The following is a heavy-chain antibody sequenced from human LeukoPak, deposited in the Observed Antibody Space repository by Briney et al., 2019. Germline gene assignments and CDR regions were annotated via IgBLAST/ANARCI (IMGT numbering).Heavy chain of an antibody. CDR1: GGSISSSSYY. CDR2: IYYSGST. V-gene: IGHV4-39*01. CDR3: ARHITPTYYYDSSGYSDAFDI. D-gene: IGHD3-22*01. J-gene: IGHJ3*02. Sequence: SETLSPTCTVSGGSISSSSYYWGWVRQPPGKGLEWIGSIYYSGSTYYNPSLKSRVTISVDTSKNQFSLKLSSVTAADTAVYYCARHITPTYYYDSSGYSDAFDIWGQGTMVTVSS.